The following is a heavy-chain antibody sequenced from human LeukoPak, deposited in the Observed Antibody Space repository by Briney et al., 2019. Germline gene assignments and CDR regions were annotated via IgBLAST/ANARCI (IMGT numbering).Heavy chain of an antibody. Sequence: ASVKVSCKVSGYTLTELSMHWVRQAPGKGLEWMGGFGPEDGETIYAQKFQSRVTMTEDTSTDTAYMELSSLRAEDTAVYYCARASYYDFWSGYNFYYWGQGTLVTVSS. CDR1: GYTLTELS. D-gene: IGHD3-3*01. CDR3: ARASYYDFWSGYNFYY. J-gene: IGHJ4*02. V-gene: IGHV1-24*01. CDR2: FGPEDGET.